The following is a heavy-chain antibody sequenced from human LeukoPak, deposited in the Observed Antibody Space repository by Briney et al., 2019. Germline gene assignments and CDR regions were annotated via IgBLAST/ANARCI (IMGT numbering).Heavy chain of an antibody. CDR2: ISYIKTNI. CDR3: ARSPPRGYSGHDDWPAYDFDY. J-gene: IGHJ4*02. V-gene: IGHV3-21*01. D-gene: IGHD5-12*01. Sequence: PGGSLRLSCAASGFTFSSYAMSWVRQAPGKGLEWVSSISYIKTNINYADSVKGRFTISRDNAKNSLYLQMSSLRVEDTAVYYCARSPPRGYSGHDDWPAYDFDYWGQGTLVTVSS. CDR1: GFTFSSYA.